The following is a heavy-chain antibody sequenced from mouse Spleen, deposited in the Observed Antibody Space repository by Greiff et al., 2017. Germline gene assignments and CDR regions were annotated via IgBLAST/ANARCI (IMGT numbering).Heavy chain of an antibody. CDR2: INYDGSST. Sequence: EVKLVESEGGLVQPGSSMKLSCTASGFTFSDYYMAWVRQVPEKGLEWVANINYDGSSTYYLDSLKSRFIISRDNAKNILYLQMSSLKSEDTATYYCARGSYYYGSDFDVWGTGTTVTVSS. CDR1: GFTFSDYY. D-gene: IGHD1-1*01. V-gene: IGHV5-16*01. J-gene: IGHJ1*03. CDR3: ARGSYYYGSDFDV.